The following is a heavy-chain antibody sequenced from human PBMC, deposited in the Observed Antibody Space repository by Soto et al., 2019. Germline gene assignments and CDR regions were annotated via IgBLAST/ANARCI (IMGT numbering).Heavy chain of an antibody. CDR2: ISAYNGNT. CDR1: GYTFTSYG. J-gene: IGHJ4*02. V-gene: IGHV1-18*01. Sequence: QVQLVQSGAEVKKPGASVKVSCKASGYTFTSYGISWVRQAPGQGLEWMGWISAYNGNTNYAQKLQGRVTMTTDTSTSTAYMELRSLRSDGTAVYYCARDRYLGYCSGGSCYCGFYWGQGTLVTVSS. CDR3: ARDRYLGYCSGGSCYCGFY. D-gene: IGHD2-15*01.